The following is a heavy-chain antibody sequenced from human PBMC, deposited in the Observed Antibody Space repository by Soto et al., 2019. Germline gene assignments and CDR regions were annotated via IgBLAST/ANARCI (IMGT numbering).Heavy chain of an antibody. CDR2: INSDGSST. V-gene: IGHV3-74*01. CDR1: GFTFSSYW. D-gene: IGHD2-15*01. Sequence: EVQLVESGGGLVQPGGSLRLSCAASGFTFSSYWMHWVRQAPGKGLVWVSRINSDGSSTSYADSVKGRFTISRDNAKNTLYMQMNSLRAEATAVYYCVRPILVVAAATREDYWGQGTLVTVSS. J-gene: IGHJ4*02. CDR3: VRPILVVAAATREDY.